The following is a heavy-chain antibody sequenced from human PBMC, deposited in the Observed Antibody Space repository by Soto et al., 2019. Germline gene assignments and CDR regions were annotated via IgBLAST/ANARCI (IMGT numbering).Heavy chain of an antibody. CDR2: INSDGST. D-gene: IGHD6-19*01. CDR1: GFTFSSYA. CDR3: AKKRTAVAGSHYFDY. V-gene: IGHV3-23*01. Sequence: EVQLLESGGDLVQPGGSLRLSCAASGFTFSSYAMSWVRQAPGKGLGWVSGINSDGSTYYADSVKGRFTVSRDNSKNTLYLQMNSLRAEDTDLYYCAKKRTAVAGSHYFDYWGQGTLVTVSS. J-gene: IGHJ4*02.